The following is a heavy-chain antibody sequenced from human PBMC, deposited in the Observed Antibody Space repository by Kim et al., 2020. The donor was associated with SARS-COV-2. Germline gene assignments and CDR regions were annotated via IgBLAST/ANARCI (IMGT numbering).Heavy chain of an antibody. D-gene: IGHD1-26*01. J-gene: IGHJ4*02. V-gene: IGHV3-53*01. Sequence: SADSVKGQFTISRDNSKNTLYLKMNSLRAEDTAVYYCARGYSGSYFFDYWGQGTLVTVSS. CDR3: ARGYSGSYFFDY.